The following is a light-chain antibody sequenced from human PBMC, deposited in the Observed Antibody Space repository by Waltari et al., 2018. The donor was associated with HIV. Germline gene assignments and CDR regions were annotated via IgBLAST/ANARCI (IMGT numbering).Light chain of an antibody. CDR2: NDS. J-gene: IGLJ3*02. V-gene: IGLV3-25*03. CDR3: QSADSSGTYVV. Sequence: ELTQPPSVSVSPGQRARITCSGDALRKQYAYWFQQKPAQAPVLVIYNDSERPTGIPKRFSGSRSGTIVTLTVSGVQAEDEADYYCQSADSSGTYVVFGGGTKLTVL. CDR1: ALRKQY.